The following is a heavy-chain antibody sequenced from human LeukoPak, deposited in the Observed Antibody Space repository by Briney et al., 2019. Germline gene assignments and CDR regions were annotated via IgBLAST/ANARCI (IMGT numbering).Heavy chain of an antibody. V-gene: IGHV3-23*01. CDR3: AKVPGGGDSFYYYYGMDV. J-gene: IGHJ6*02. CDR1: GFTFSSYA. D-gene: IGHD2-21*02. Sequence: GGSLRLSCAASGFTFSSYAMSWVRQAPGKGLEWVSAISGSGGSTYYADSVKGRFTISRDNSKNTLYLQMNSLRAEGTAVYYCAKVPGGGDSFYYYYGMDVWGQGTTVTVSS. CDR2: ISGSGGST.